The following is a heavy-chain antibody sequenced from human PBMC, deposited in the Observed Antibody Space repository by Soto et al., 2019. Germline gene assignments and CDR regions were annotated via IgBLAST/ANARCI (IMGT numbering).Heavy chain of an antibody. D-gene: IGHD3-22*01. J-gene: IGHJ4*02. CDR3: AIGYYAKKFGC. Sequence: EVQLVESGGGVVEPGGSLRLSCAASGFSFSDYEMNWVRQAPGKGLEWVSYSSRSGSSIEYADSVKGRFTISRHYAKTSLYLQMNTLRVEDTAVYYCAIGYYAKKFGCWRQGSLVTVSS. V-gene: IGHV3-48*03. CDR2: SSRSGSSI. CDR1: GFSFSDYE.